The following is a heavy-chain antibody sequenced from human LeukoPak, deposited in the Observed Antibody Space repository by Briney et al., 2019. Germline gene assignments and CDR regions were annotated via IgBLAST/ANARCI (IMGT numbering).Heavy chain of an antibody. Sequence: SETLSLTCTVSGGSISSYYWSWIRQPPGKGLEWIGYIYYSGSTNYNPSLKSRVTISVDTSKNQFSLKLSSVTAADTAVYYCARHRSYKAHEYFQHWGQGTLVTVSS. D-gene: IGHD3-10*01. CDR2: IYYSGST. J-gene: IGHJ1*01. V-gene: IGHV4-59*01. CDR1: GGSISSYY. CDR3: ARHRSYKAHEYFQH.